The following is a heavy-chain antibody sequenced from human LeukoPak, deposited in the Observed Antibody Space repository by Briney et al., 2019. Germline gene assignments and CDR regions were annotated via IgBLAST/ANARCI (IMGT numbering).Heavy chain of an antibody. D-gene: IGHD6-19*01. CDR3: AKGTGSHYFYYYMDV. CDR2: ITASGSIT. V-gene: IGHV3-23*01. CDR1: GFSYITYA. J-gene: IGHJ6*03. Sequence: PGGSLRLSCAASGFSYITYAMSWVRRAPGKGLEWVAAITASGSITYHADSVKGRFTVSRDNPKKTMYLQMDSLRVADTAVYYCAKGTGSHYFYYYMDVWGKGTTASVS.